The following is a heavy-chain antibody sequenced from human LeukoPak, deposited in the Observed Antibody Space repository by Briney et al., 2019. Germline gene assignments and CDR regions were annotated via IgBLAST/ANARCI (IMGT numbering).Heavy chain of an antibody. Sequence: PGGSLRLSCAASGLTFSSYAMSWVRQAPGKGLEWVSAISGSGGSTYYADSVKGRFTISRDNSKNTLYLQMNSLRAEDTAVYYCAKGRYGGSSSWYDYWGQGTLVTVSS. CDR2: ISGSGGST. CDR3: AKGRYGGSSSWYDY. J-gene: IGHJ4*02. V-gene: IGHV3-23*01. CDR1: GLTFSSYA. D-gene: IGHD6-13*01.